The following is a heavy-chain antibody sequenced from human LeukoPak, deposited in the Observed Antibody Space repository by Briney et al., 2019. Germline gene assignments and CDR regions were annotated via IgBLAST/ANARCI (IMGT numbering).Heavy chain of an antibody. V-gene: IGHV3-49*04. CDR3: SRNGLVDFDY. J-gene: IGHJ4*02. CDR2: IRRRAYGGAA. CDR1: GFAFDDFA. Sequence: GGSLTLSCTTSGFAFDDFAMSWVRQPAGKGLEWVGFIRRRAYGGAAEYAAPVKGRFIISRDDSKGIAYLQMNSLKTEDTAVYYCSRNGLVDFDYWGQGSRVIVSP.